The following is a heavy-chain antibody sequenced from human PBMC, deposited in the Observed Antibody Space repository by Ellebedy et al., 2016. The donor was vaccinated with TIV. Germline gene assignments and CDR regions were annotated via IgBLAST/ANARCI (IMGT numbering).Heavy chain of an antibody. D-gene: IGHD3-10*01. J-gene: IGHJ4*02. V-gene: IGHV3-11*01. CDR2: ISSSGHDI. Sequence: GESLKISCAASGFTVSSHYMSWIRQAPGKGLGWVSYISSSGHDIYYADSVKGRFTISRDNAKNSLYLQMNSLRAEDTAVYYCASSRYHYYLGNTIFVYWGQGTLVTVAS. CDR1: GFTVSSHY. CDR3: ASSRYHYYLGNTIFVY.